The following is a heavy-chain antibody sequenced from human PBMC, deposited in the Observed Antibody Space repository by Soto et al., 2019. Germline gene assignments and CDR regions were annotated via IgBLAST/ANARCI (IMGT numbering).Heavy chain of an antibody. CDR3: ARQQLLPFYYALDV. CDR1: GGSISGYY. D-gene: IGHD6-13*01. Sequence: SETLSLTCNVSGGSISGYYWSWIRQPPGKGLEYIGYIYYRGSTNYNPSLESRVTMSVDTSRNQFSLKVNSVTAADTAVYYCARQQLLPFYYALDVCGQRTTVTVSS. V-gene: IGHV4-59*01. J-gene: IGHJ6*02. CDR2: IYYRGST.